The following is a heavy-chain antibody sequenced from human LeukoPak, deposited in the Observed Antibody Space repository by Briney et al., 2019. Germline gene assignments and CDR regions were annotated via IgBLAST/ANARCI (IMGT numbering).Heavy chain of an antibody. D-gene: IGHD1-7*01. V-gene: IGHV4-4*07. J-gene: IGHJ4*02. CDR3: ARGRDWNYLFFDY. CDR1: GGSISSYY. CDR2: IYTSGIT. Sequence: SETLSLTCTVSGGSISSYYWSWIRQPAGKGLEWIVRIYTSGITNYNPSLQSRVTMSVDTSKNQFSLKLNSVTAADTAVYYCARGRDWNYLFFDYWGQGTLVTVSS.